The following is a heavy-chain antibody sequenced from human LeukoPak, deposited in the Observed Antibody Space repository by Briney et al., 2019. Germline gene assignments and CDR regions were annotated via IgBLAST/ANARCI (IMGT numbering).Heavy chain of an antibody. V-gene: IGHV4-59*01. J-gene: IGHJ4*02. Sequence: PSETLSLTCTVSGGSISSYYWSWIRQPPGKGLERIGYIYYSGSTNYNPSLKSRVTISVDTSKNQFSLKLSSVTAADTAVYYCAREVAIGYSYGYHYFDYWGQGTLVTVSS. CDR2: IYYSGST. CDR1: GGSISSYY. CDR3: AREVAIGYSYGYHYFDY. D-gene: IGHD5-18*01.